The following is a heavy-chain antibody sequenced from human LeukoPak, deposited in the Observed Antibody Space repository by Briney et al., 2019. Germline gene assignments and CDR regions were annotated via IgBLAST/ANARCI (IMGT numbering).Heavy chain of an antibody. V-gene: IGHV4-59*12. CDR3: ARDALLTGVDY. CDR1: GGSISSYY. CDR2: IYYSGST. J-gene: IGHJ4*02. D-gene: IGHD3-9*01. Sequence: PSETLSLTCTVSGGSISSYYWSWIRQPPGKGLEWIGYIYYSGSTNYNPSLKSRVTISVDTSKNQFSLKLSSVTAADTAVYYCARDALLTGVDYWGQGTLVTVSS.